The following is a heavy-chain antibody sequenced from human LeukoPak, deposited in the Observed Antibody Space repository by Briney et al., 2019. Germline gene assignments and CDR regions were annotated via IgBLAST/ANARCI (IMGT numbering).Heavy chain of an antibody. V-gene: IGHV1-2*02. CDR3: ARTHIVVVPAARRAWFDP. CDR1: GYTFTGYY. D-gene: IGHD2-2*01. Sequence: ASVTVSCKASGYTFTGYYMHWVRQAPGQGLEWMGWINPNSGGTNYAQKFQGRVTMTRDMSISTAYMELSRLRSDDTAVYYCARTHIVVVPAARRAWFDPWGQGTLVTVSS. J-gene: IGHJ5*02. CDR2: INPNSGGT.